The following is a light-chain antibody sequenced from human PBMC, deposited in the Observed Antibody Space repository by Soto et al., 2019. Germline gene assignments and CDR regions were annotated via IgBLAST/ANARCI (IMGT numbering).Light chain of an antibody. CDR3: SSYTSSSTLVV. CDR1: SSDVGGYNY. Sequence: QSALTQPASVSGSPGQSITISCTRTSSDVGGYNYVSWYQQHPGKAPKLMIYEVSNGPSGVSNRFSGSKSGNTASLTISGLQAEDEADYYCSSYTSSSTLVVFGGGTKLTVL. V-gene: IGLV2-14*01. CDR2: EVS. J-gene: IGLJ2*01.